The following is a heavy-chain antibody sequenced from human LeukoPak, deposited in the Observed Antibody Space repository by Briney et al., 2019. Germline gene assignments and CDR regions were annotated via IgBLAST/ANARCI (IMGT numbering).Heavy chain of an antibody. D-gene: IGHD4-11*01. CDR3: ARVTTVTTLGWFDP. J-gene: IGHJ5*02. Sequence: ASVKVSCKASGGTFSSYAIIWVRQAPGQGLEWMGGIIPIFGTANYAQKFQGRVTITTDESTSTAYMELSSLRSEDTAVYYCARVTTVTTLGWFDPWGQGTLVTVSS. CDR2: IIPIFGTA. V-gene: IGHV1-69*05. CDR1: GGTFSSYA.